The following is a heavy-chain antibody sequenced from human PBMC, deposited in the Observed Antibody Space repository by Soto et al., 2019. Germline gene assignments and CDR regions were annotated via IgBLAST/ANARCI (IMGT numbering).Heavy chain of an antibody. CDR3: ARGGWYNDY. D-gene: IGHD6-19*01. CDR2: IYYSGST. CDR1: GGSIRNNY. Sequence: SETLSLTCTVSGGSIRNNYLSWIRQPPGKGLEWIGYIYYSGSTNYNPSLKSRVTMSVDTSKNQFSLKLSSVTAADTALYYCARGGWYNDYWGQGTLVTVSS. J-gene: IGHJ4*02. V-gene: IGHV4-59*01.